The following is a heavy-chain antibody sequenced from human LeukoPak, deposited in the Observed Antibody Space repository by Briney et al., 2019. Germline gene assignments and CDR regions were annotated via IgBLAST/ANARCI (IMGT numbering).Heavy chain of an antibody. CDR2: IYYSGST. D-gene: IGHD5-12*01. V-gene: IGHV4-59*08. J-gene: IGHJ3*02. CDR1: GGSISSYY. CDR3: ARSRIVATDDAFDI. Sequence: SETLSLTCTVSGGSISSYYWSWIRQPPGKGLEWIGHIYYSGSTNYNPSLKSRVTISVDTSKNQFSLKLSSVTAADTAVYYCARSRIVATDDAFDIWGQGTMVTVSS.